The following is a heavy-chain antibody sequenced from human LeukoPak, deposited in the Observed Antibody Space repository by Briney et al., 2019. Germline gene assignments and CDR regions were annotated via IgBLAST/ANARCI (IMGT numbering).Heavy chain of an antibody. Sequence: AGGSLRLSCAASGFTFSSYSMNWVRQTPGKGLEWVSSISSSSSYIYYADSVKGRFTISRDNAKNSLYLQMNSLRAEDTAVYYCARNDILTIFDYWGQGTLVTVSS. V-gene: IGHV3-21*01. D-gene: IGHD3-9*01. J-gene: IGHJ4*02. CDR1: GFTFSSYS. CDR3: ARNDILTIFDY. CDR2: ISSSSSYI.